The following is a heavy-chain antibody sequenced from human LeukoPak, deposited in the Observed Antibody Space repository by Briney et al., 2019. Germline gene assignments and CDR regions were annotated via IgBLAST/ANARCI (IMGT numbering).Heavy chain of an antibody. CDR3: ARGGSYLSAFDI. J-gene: IGHJ3*02. Sequence: GGSLRLSCAASGFTVSSNYMSWVRQAPGKGLEWVSIIYSGGSTFYADSVKGRFTISRDNSRNTLYLQMNSLRAEDTAVYYCARGGSYLSAFDIWGQGTMVTVSS. V-gene: IGHV3-53*01. D-gene: IGHD1-26*01. CDR2: IYSGGST. CDR1: GFTVSSNY.